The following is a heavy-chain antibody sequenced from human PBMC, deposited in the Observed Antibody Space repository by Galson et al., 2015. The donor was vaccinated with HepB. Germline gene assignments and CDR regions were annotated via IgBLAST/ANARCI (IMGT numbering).Heavy chain of an antibody. CDR1: GGTFSSYA. V-gene: IGHV1-69*13. Sequence: SVKVSCKASGGTFSSYAISWVRQAPGQGLEWMGGIIPIFGTANYAQKFQGRVTITADESTSTAYMELSSLRSEDTAVYYCARGRIAAPVGNWFNPWGKGTLVTVSS. J-gene: IGHJ5*02. CDR2: IIPIFGTA. D-gene: IGHD6-13*01. CDR3: ARGRIAAPVGNWFNP.